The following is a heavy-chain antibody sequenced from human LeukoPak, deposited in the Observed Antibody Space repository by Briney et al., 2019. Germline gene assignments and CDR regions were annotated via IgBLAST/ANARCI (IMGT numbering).Heavy chain of an antibody. V-gene: IGHV3-33*01. CDR3: ARDMTYYYGMDV. Sequence: GGSLRLSCAASGFTFSSYGMHWVRQAPGKGLEWVAVIWYDGSNKYYADSVKGRFTISRDNSKNTLYLQMNSLRAEDTAVYYCARDMTYYYGMDVWGQGTTVTVSS. D-gene: IGHD3-16*01. CDR1: GFTFSSYG. CDR2: IWYDGSNK. J-gene: IGHJ6*02.